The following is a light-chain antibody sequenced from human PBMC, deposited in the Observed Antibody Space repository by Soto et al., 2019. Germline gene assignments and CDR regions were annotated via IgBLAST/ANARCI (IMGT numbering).Light chain of an antibody. CDR3: GSYAGNNAWV. V-gene: IGLV2-23*01. CDR2: EGS. Sequence: QSALTQPASVSGSPGQSITVSCTGTSSDVGSYSLVSWYQQHPGKAPKLMIYEGSKRPSGVSNRFSGSKSGNTASLTISGLQAEDEADYYCGSYAGNNAWVFGGGTKLTVL. J-gene: IGLJ3*02. CDR1: SSDVGSYSL.